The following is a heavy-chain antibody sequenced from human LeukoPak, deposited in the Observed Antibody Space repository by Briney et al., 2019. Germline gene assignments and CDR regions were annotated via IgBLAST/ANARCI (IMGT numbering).Heavy chain of an antibody. V-gene: IGHV3-23*01. CDR1: GFTFSSYA. CDR2: ISGSGGST. Sequence: GGSLRLSCVASGFTFSSYAMSWVRQAPGKGLEWVSAISGSGGSTYYADSVKGRFTISRDNSKNTLYLQMNSLRAEDTAVYYCAKDRGFLEWLPYWGQGTLVTVSS. D-gene: IGHD3-3*01. CDR3: AKDRGFLEWLPY. J-gene: IGHJ4*02.